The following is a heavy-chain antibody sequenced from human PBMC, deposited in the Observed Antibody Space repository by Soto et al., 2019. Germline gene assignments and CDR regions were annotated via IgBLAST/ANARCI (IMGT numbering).Heavy chain of an antibody. CDR1: GVTFSSYA. CDR3: ASDTPRTYYYDSSGAFDI. CDR2: IIPIFGTA. D-gene: IGHD3-22*01. V-gene: IGHV1-69*06. Sequence: SVKVSCKASGVTFSSYAISWVRQAPGQGLEWMGGIIPIFGTANYAQKFQGRVTITADKSTSTAYMELSSLRSEDTAVYYCASDTPRTYYYDSSGAFDIWGQGTMVTVSS. J-gene: IGHJ3*02.